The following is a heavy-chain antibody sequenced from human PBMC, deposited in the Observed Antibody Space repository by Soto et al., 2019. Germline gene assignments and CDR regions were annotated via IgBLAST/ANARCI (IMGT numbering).Heavy chain of an antibody. D-gene: IGHD6-6*01. CDR1: GYNFTGYY. Sequence: QVQLVQSGAEVKKPGASVKVSCKASGYNFTGYYLHWVRQAPGQGLEWMGWINPNSGGTNDAQKFQGWVTMTRDTSSSTAYMELSRLRSDDTAVYYCARDRARRAARRNYYYGMDVWGQGTTVTVSS. CDR2: INPNSGGT. CDR3: ARDRARRAARRNYYYGMDV. J-gene: IGHJ6*02. V-gene: IGHV1-2*04.